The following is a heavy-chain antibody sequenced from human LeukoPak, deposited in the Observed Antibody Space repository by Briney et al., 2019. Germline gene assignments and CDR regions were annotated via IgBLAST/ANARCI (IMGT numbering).Heavy chain of an antibody. CDR1: GGSISSYY. CDR3: ARVGSSSWFDY. CDR2: IYYSGNT. D-gene: IGHD6-13*01. J-gene: IGHJ4*02. Sequence: SETLSLTCTVSGGSISSYYWSWIRQPPGKGLEWIGYIYYSGNTNYNPSLKSRVTISVDTSKNQFSLKLSSVTAADTAVYYCARVGSSSWFDYWGQGTLVTVSS. V-gene: IGHV4-59*01.